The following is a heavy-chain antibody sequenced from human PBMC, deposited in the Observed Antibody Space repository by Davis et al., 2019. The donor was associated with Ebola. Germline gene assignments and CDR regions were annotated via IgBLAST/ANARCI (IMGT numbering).Heavy chain of an antibody. CDR1: GGSISSYY. CDR2: IYYSGST. D-gene: IGHD6-13*01. Sequence: SETLSLTCTVSGGSISSYYWSWIRQPPGKGLEWIGYIYYSGSTNYNPSLKSRVTISVDTSKNQFSLKLSSVTAADTAVYYCASLFGTLGAFDIWGQGTMVTVSS. J-gene: IGHJ3*02. CDR3: ASLFGTLGAFDI. V-gene: IGHV4-59*08.